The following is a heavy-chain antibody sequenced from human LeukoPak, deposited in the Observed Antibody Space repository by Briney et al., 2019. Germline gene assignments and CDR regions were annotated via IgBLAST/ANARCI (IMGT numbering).Heavy chain of an antibody. V-gene: IGHV1-2*02. D-gene: IGHD3-22*01. Sequence: ASVKVSCKASGYTFTGYYMHWVRQAPGQGLEWMGWINPNSGGTNYAQEFQGRVTMTRDTSISTAYMELSRLRSDDTAVYYCARGGLNYYDSSGYYSNDAFDIWGQGTMVTVSS. CDR3: ARGGLNYYDSSGYYSNDAFDI. J-gene: IGHJ3*02. CDR2: INPNSGGT. CDR1: GYTFTGYY.